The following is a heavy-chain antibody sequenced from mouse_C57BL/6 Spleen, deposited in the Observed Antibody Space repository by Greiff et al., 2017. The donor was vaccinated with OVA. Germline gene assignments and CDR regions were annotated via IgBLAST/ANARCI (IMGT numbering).Heavy chain of an antibody. J-gene: IGHJ3*01. CDR2: ISSGSSSI. CDR1: GFTFSDYG. CDR3: AQDWLLRWFAY. Sequence: EVKLVESGGGLVKPGGSLKLSCAASGFTFSDYGMHWVRQAPEKGLEWVAYISSGSSSIYYEDTVKGRVTITRDNAKNTLFLHMTSLRSEDTALYYCAQDWLLRWFAYWGQGTLVTVSA. D-gene: IGHD2-3*01. V-gene: IGHV5-17*01.